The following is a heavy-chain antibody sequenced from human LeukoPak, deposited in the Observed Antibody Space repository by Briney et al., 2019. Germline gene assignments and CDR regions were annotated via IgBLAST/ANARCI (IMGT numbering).Heavy chain of an antibody. Sequence: GASVKVSCKASGYTFTSYDINWVRQATGQGLEWMGWMNPNSGNTGYAQKFQGRVTMTRNTSISTAYMELSSLRSEDTAVYYCARKKVFGVVYYYYGMDVWGQGTTVTVSS. J-gene: IGHJ6*02. CDR2: MNPNSGNT. V-gene: IGHV1-8*01. CDR1: GYTFTSYD. CDR3: ARKKVFGVVYYYYGMDV. D-gene: IGHD3-3*01.